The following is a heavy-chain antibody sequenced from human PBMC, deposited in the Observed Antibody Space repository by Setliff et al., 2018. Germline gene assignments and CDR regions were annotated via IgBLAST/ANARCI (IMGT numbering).Heavy chain of an antibody. D-gene: IGHD3-10*01. J-gene: IGHJ4*02. CDR2: ITNSGGTI. CDR3: FGAGTCSH. V-gene: IGHV3-11*04. Sequence: SLRLSCAASGFTFSDYYMSWIRQAPGKGLEWVSYITNSGGTIYYADSVKGRFTISRDNAKNSLSLQMNNLRTEDTAVYYCFGAGTCSHWGQGTLVTVSS. CDR1: GFTFSDYY.